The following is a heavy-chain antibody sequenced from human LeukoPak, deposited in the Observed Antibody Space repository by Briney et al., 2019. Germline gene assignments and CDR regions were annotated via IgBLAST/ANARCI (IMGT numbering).Heavy chain of an antibody. D-gene: IGHD3-22*01. Sequence: ASVKVSCMASGYSFSGHYIHWVRQAPGQGLEWMGGINPNSGATDYAQKFQGTVTMTRDTSTNTAYMQLSRLRSDDTAVYYCARDHNYFDTTAYYGMDCWGQGTLVTVSS. CDR1: GYSFSGHY. J-gene: IGHJ4*02. V-gene: IGHV1-2*02. CDR3: ARDHNYFDTTAYYGMDC. CDR2: INPNSGAT.